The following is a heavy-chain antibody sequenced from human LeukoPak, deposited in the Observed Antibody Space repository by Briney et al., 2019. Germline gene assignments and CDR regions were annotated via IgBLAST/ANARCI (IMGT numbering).Heavy chain of an antibody. V-gene: IGHV4-59*01. CDR2: IYYSGST. D-gene: IGHD3-3*01. Sequence: SETLSLTCTVSGGSISSYYWSWIRQPPGKGLEWIGYIYYSGSTNYNPSLKSRVTISVDTSKNQFSLKLSSVTAADTAVYYCARVDYDFWSGYSHYYYMDVWGKGTTVTVSS. CDR1: GGSISSYY. CDR3: ARVDYDFWSGYSHYYYMDV. J-gene: IGHJ6*03.